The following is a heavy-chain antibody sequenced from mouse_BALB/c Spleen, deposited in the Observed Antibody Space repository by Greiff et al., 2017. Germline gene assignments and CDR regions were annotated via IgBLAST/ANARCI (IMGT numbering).Heavy chain of an antibody. D-gene: IGHD2-1*01. CDR3: ARFYGNYDYAMGY. CDR1: GFTFSSYA. J-gene: IGHJ4*01. V-gene: IGHV5-9-4*01. Sequence: EVKLVESGGGLVKPGGSLKLSCAASGFTFSSYAMSWVRQSPEKRLEWVAEISSGGSYTYYPDTVTGRFTISRDNAKNPLYLEMSSLRSEDTAMYYCARFYGNYDYAMGYWGQGTSVTGSS. CDR2: ISSGGSYT.